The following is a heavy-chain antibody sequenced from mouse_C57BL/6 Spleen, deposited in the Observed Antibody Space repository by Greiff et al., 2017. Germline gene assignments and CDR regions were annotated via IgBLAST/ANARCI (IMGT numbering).Heavy chain of an antibody. CDR2: INPNNGGT. J-gene: IGHJ4*01. CDR3: ARTRDYGNYNYYAMDY. CDR1: GYTFTDYN. D-gene: IGHD2-1*01. V-gene: IGHV1-22*01. Sequence: EVQLQQSGPELVKPGASVKMSCKASGYTFTDYNMHWVKQSHGKSLEWIGYINPNNGGTSYNQKFKGKATLTVNKSSSTAYMELRSLTSEDSAVNYCARTRDYGNYNYYAMDYWGQGTSVTVSS.